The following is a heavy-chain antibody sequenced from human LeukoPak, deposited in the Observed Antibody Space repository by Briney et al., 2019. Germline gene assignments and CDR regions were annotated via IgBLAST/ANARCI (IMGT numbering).Heavy chain of an antibody. CDR1: GYTFTSYG. J-gene: IGHJ5*02. V-gene: IGHV1-18*01. D-gene: IGHD1-26*01. CDR2: INPNSGGT. Sequence: GASVKVSCKASGYTFTSYGISWVRQAPGQGLEWMGWINPNSGGTNYAQKLQGRVTMTTDTSTSTAYMELRSLRSDDTAVYYCALCGSRHYNWFDPWGQGTLVTVSS. CDR3: ALCGSRHYNWFDP.